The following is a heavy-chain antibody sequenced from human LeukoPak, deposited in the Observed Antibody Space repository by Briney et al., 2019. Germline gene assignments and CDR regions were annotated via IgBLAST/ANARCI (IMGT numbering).Heavy chain of an antibody. D-gene: IGHD3-10*01. V-gene: IGHV4-59*04. CDR3: ARYASGSYYWFDP. Sequence: GSLRLPCAASGFTFSSYSMNWVRQPPGKGLEWIATVYYTGSAYYNPSLKSRVTISVDTSKSQFSLKLSSVTTADTALYYCARYASGSYYWFDPWGQGTLVTVSS. CDR2: VYYTGSA. J-gene: IGHJ5*02. CDR1: GFTFSSYSMN.